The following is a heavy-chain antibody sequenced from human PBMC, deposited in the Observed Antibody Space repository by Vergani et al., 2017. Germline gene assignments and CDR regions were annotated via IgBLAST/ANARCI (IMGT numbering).Heavy chain of an antibody. Sequence: QVQVVQSGAEVKKSGASVKVSCKTSGYTFSNYYMHWVRQAPGQWLEWMGIINPSGGHTNYAQKFQGRVTMTRDTSTSTVYMGLSSLRSEDTAIYYCARGDYGILTGYRYWEQGTLVTV. V-gene: IGHV1-46*03. CDR1: GYTFSNYY. D-gene: IGHD3-9*01. J-gene: IGHJ4*02. CDR2: INPSGGHT. CDR3: ARGDYGILTGYRY.